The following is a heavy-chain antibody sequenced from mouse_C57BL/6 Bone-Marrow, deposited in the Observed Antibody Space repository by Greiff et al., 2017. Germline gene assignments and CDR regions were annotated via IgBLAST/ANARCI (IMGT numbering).Heavy chain of an antibody. D-gene: IGHD1-1*01. CDR2: INPNNGGT. J-gene: IGHJ2*01. V-gene: IGHV1-26*01. Sequence: VQLQQSGPELVKPGASVKISCKASGYTFTDYYMNWVKQSHGKSLEWIGDINPNNGGTSYNQKFKGKATLTVDKSSSTAYMELRSLTSEDSAVYYCARRSDYYGSSRYFDYWGQGTTLTVSS. CDR1: GYTFTDYY. CDR3: ARRSDYYGSSRYFDY.